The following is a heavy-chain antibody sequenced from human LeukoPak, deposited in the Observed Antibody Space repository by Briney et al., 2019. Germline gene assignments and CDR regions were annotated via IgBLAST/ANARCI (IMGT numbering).Heavy chain of an antibody. CDR1: GFTFSSYA. D-gene: IGHD6-13*01. J-gene: IGHJ4*02. V-gene: IGHV3-23*01. CDR3: AKDLTAARGVSPEFDY. Sequence: GGSLRLSCAASGFTFSSYAMSWVRQAPGKGLEWVSAISGSGGSTYYADSVKGRFTISRDNSKNTLYLQMNSLRAEDTAVYYCAKDLTAARGVSPEFDYWGQGTLVTVSS. CDR2: ISGSGGST.